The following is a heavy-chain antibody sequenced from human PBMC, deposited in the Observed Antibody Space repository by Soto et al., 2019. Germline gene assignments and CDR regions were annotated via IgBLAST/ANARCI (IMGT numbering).Heavy chain of an antibody. CDR2: ISGSGGST. CDR3: AKDPADYDFWSGQLNWFDP. Sequence: EVQLLESGGGLVQPGGSLRLSCAASGFTFSSYAMSWVRQAPGKGLEWVSAISGSGGSTYYADSVKGRFTISRDNSKNPLYLQMNSLRAEDTAVYYCAKDPADYDFWSGQLNWFDPWGQGTLVTVSS. CDR1: GFTFSSYA. J-gene: IGHJ5*02. D-gene: IGHD3-3*01. V-gene: IGHV3-23*01.